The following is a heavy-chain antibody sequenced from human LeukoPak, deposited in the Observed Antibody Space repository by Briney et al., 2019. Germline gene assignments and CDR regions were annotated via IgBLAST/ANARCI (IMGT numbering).Heavy chain of an antibody. Sequence: GGSLRLSCAASGFTFSSYGMSWVRQAPGKGLEWVSSISGSGGSTYYADSVKGRFTISRDNSKNTLYLQMNSLRDEDTAVYYCAKSSYYDASGYYREYYFDYWGQGTLVTVSS. J-gene: IGHJ4*02. CDR1: GFTFSSYG. CDR3: AKSSYYDASGYYREYYFDY. D-gene: IGHD3-22*01. V-gene: IGHV3-23*01. CDR2: ISGSGGST.